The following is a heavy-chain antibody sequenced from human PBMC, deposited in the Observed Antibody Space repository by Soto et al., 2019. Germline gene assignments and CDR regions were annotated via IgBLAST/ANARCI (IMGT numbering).Heavy chain of an antibody. V-gene: IGHV1-2*04. Sequence: ASVKVSCKASGYTFTGYYMHWVRQAPGQGLEWMGWINPNSGGTNYAQKFQGWVTMTRDTSISAAYMELSRLRSDDTAVYSCARGPRTYYYYYYMDVWGKGTTVTVSS. CDR3: ARGPRTYYYYYYMDV. CDR1: GYTFTGYY. J-gene: IGHJ6*03. CDR2: INPNSGGT.